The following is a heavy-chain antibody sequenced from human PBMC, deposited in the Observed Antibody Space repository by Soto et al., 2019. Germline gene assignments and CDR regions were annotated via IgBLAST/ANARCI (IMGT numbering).Heavy chain of an antibody. CDR3: ASRRKPDYYYYYMDV. V-gene: IGHV4-39*01. Sequence: PSETLSLTCTVSGGSISSSSYYWGWIRQPQGKGLEWIGSIYYSGSTYYNPSLKSRVTISVDTSKNQFSLKLSSVTAADFAVYYFASRRKPDYYYYYMDVWGKGTTVTVSS. CDR1: GGSISSSSYY. J-gene: IGHJ6*03. CDR2: IYYSGST.